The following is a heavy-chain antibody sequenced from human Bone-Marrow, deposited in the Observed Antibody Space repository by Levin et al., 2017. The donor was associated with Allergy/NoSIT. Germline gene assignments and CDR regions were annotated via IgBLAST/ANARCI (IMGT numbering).Heavy chain of an antibody. D-gene: IGHD2-21*02. CDR1: GGSISSSDYY. J-gene: IGHJ3*02. V-gene: IGHV4-39*01. CDR2: NHDSGVT. CDR3: AGRQGVTNPNDSFDN. Sequence: SETLSLTCTVSGGSISSSDYYWGWIRQPPGKGREWIGSNHDSGVTYYNPSLKSRVTISVDTSKNQFSLILSSVTAADTAVYYCAGRQGVTNPNDSFDNWGQGTMVTVSS.